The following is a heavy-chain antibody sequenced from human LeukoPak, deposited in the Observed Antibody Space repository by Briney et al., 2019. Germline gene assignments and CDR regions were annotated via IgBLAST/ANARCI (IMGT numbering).Heavy chain of an antibody. V-gene: IGHV1-69*05. CDR1: GGTLSNYA. CDR3: ARGGEANYYDTSGYYLYYY. J-gene: IGHJ4*02. D-gene: IGHD3-22*01. Sequence: ASVKVSCKXSGGTLSNYAISWVRQAPGQGLEWMGRIIPIFGTTNYAQKFQGRVTITTDESTSTAYMELSSLRSEDTAVYYCARGGEANYYDTSGYYLYYYWGQGTLVTVSS. CDR2: IIPIFGTT.